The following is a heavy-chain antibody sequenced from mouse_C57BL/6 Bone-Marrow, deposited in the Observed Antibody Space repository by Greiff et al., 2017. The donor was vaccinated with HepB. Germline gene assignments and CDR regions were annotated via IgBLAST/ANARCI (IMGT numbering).Heavy chain of an antibody. Sequence: VQLQQPGAELVKPGASVKMSCKASGYTFTSYWITWVKQRPGQGLEWIGDIYPGSGSTNYNEKFKSKATLTVDTSSSTAYMQLSSLTSEDSAVYYCARDHYSNPYYFDYWGQGTTLTVSS. CDR3: ARDHYSNPYYFDY. CDR1: GYTFTSYW. V-gene: IGHV1-55*01. D-gene: IGHD2-5*01. CDR2: IYPGSGST. J-gene: IGHJ2*01.